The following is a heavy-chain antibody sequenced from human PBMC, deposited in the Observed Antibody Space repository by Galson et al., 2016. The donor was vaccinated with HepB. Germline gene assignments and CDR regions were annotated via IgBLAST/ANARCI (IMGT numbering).Heavy chain of an antibody. V-gene: IGHV1-69*13. CDR2: IIPIFRSA. CDR3: AKGREPMAILESRFNP. J-gene: IGHJ5*02. D-gene: IGHD3-3*01. Sequence: SVKVSCKASGSTLSNYGIHWLRQAPGQGLERMGGIIPIFRSAMYAQKFQGRVKITADESTKTGYTELTTLRSEDPAVYFCAKGREPMAILESRFNPWGQGTLVTVSS. CDR1: GSTLSNYG.